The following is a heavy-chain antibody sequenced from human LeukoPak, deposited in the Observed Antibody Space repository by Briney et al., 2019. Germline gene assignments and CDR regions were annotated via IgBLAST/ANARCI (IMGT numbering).Heavy chain of an antibody. CDR3: ARSIAVAASFDH. CDR2: ISAYNGNT. Sequence: ASVKDSCKASGYTFTSYGISWVRQAPGQGLEWMGWISAYNGNTNYAQKLQGRVTMTTDTSTSTADMELRSLRSDDTAVYHCARSIAVAASFDHWGQGTLVTVSS. CDR1: GYTFTSYG. V-gene: IGHV1-18*01. J-gene: IGHJ4*02. D-gene: IGHD6-19*01.